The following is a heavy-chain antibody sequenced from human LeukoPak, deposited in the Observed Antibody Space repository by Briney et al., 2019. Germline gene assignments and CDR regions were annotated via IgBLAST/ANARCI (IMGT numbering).Heavy chain of an antibody. CDR1: GGSISSHY. D-gene: IGHD5-18*01. CDR2: IYYSGST. V-gene: IGHV4-59*11. CDR3: ARGNSYGPPYYYYYMDV. J-gene: IGHJ6*03. Sequence: SETLSLTCTVSGGSISSHYWSWIRQPPGKGLEWIGYIYYSGSTNYNPSLKSRVTISVDTSKNQFSLKLSSVTAADTAVYYCARGNSYGPPYYYYYMDVWGKGTTVTVSS.